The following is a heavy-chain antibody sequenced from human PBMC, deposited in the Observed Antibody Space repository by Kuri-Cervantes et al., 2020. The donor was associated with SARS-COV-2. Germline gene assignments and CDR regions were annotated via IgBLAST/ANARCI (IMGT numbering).Heavy chain of an antibody. J-gene: IGHJ4*02. CDR2: ITHSSSYI. CDR1: GFTFSSYS. Sequence: GGSLRLSCAASGFTFSSYSMNWVRQAPGKGLEWVSYITHSSSYIYYADSVKGRFTISRDNAKNSLYLQMNSLRAEDTAVYYCARALYYYDSRGPIDYWGQGTLVTVSS. D-gene: IGHD3-22*01. CDR3: ARALYYYDSRGPIDY. V-gene: IGHV3-21*06.